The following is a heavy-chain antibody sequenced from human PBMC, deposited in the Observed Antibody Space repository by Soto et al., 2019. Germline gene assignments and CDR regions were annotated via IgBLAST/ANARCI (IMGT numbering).Heavy chain of an antibody. CDR1: GFTFSNYW. D-gene: IGHD3-10*01. V-gene: IGHV3-7*01. J-gene: IGHJ4*02. CDR2: IKQDGSET. CDR3: ARALVHGGDF. Sequence: GGSLRLSCAASGFTFSNYWMAWVRQAPGKGLEWVANIKQDGSETNFVDSVKGRFTISRDNAKNSLHLQMNSLRAEDTAVYYCARALVHGGDFWGQGPLVTVSS.